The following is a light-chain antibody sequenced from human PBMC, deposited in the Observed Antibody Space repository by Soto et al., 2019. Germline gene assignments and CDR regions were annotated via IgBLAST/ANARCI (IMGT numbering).Light chain of an antibody. Sequence: EIVMTQSPATLSVSPGERATLSCRASQRVRSNVAWYQQKRCQAPRLLIYGASNRATGIPARFSGRGSGTEFTLTISSLQSEDFAIYSCHQYNYWPLTFGGGTNVQI. CDR1: QRVRSN. V-gene: IGKV3-15*01. J-gene: IGKJ4*01. CDR2: GAS. CDR3: HQYNYWPLT.